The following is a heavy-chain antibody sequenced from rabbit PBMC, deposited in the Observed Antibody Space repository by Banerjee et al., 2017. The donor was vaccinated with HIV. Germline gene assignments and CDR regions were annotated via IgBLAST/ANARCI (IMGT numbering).Heavy chain of an antibody. Sequence: QEQLVETGGGLVQPGGSLTLTCTASGFSFSNKYVMCWVRQAPGKGLEWIACINTSSGNIVYASWAKGPFTISKTSSTTVTLQMTSLTAADTATYFCARLDVGNRDWDLWGPGTLVTVS. CDR2: INTSSGNI. CDR3: ARLDVGNRDWDL. J-gene: IGHJ6*01. V-gene: IGHV1S45*01. CDR1: GFSFSNKYV. D-gene: IGHD4-2*01.